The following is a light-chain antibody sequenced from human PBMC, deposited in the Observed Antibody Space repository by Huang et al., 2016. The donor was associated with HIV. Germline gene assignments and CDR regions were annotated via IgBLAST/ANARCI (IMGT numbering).Light chain of an antibody. CDR3: QQRSDWPPT. V-gene: IGKV3-11*01. CDR1: QSVSVY. Sequence: EIVLAQSPVTLSLSPGERATLACRASQSVSVYLAWYQQKAGQPPRLRIYNASNRATGISARFSGSGSGTDFTLTISSLEPEDFAVYYCQQRSDWPPTFGRGTKVEIK. J-gene: IGKJ1*01. CDR2: NAS.